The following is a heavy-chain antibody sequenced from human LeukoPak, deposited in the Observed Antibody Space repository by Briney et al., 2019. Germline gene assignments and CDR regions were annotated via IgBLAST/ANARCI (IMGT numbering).Heavy chain of an antibody. CDR3: AGVGVGFWGGGDYFDY. V-gene: IGHV3-30-3*01. CDR1: GFTFSSYA. Sequence: GRSLRLSCAASGFTFSSYAMHWVRQAPGKGLEWVAVISYDGSNKYYADSVKGRFTISRDNSKNTLYLQMNSLRAEDTAVYYCAGVGVGFWGGGDYFDYWGQGTLVTVSS. J-gene: IGHJ4*02. CDR2: ISYDGSNK. D-gene: IGHD3-16*01.